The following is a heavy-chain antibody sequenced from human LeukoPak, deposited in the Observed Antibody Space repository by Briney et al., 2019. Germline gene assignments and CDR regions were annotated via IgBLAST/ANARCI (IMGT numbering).Heavy chain of an antibody. CDR3: ARGTHNYYGSEFPFQH. J-gene: IGHJ1*01. V-gene: IGHV3-30*02. CDR2: IRYDGSNK. CDR1: GFTFSSYG. Sequence: GGSLGLSCAASGFTFSSYGMHWVRQAPGKGLEWVAFIRYDGSNKYYADSVKGRFTISRDNSKNTLYLQMNSLRAEDTAVYYCARGTHNYYGSEFPFQHWGQGTLVTVSS. D-gene: IGHD3-10*01.